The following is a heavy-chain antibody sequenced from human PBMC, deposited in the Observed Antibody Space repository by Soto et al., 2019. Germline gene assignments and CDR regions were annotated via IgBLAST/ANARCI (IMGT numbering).Heavy chain of an antibody. D-gene: IGHD3-10*01. V-gene: IGHV4-59*01. CDR1: GASMSGYS. CDR3: ASSGAGSGDF. Sequence: SETLSLTCTVSGASMSGYSWSWIRQPPGRGLEWIGLVFNSGTTNYNPSLKSRVSISVDTYNNQISLKIYSVTATDTAVYYRASSGAGSGDFWGQGTLVTVPS. J-gene: IGHJ4*02. CDR2: VFNSGTT.